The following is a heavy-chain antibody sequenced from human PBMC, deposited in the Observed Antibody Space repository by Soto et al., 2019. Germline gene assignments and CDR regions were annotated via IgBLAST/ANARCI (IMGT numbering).Heavy chain of an antibody. CDR3: ARGGIYYDSTGYPADDAFDI. CDR1: GYTFTSYY. V-gene: IGHV1-46*01. D-gene: IGHD3-22*01. CDR2: INPSGGST. J-gene: IGHJ3*02. Sequence: ASVKVSCKASGYTFTSYYMHWVRQAPGQGLEWMGIINPSGGSTSYAQKFQGRVTMTRDTSTSTVYMELSSLRSEDTAVYYCARGGIYYDSTGYPADDAFDIWGQGTMVTVSS.